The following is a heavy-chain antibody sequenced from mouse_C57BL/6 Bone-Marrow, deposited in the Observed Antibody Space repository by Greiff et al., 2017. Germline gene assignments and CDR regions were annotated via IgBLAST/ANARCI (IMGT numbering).Heavy chain of an antibody. D-gene: IGHD2-4*01. Sequence: EVKLVESGGGLVKPGGSLKLSCAASGFTFSSYAMSWVRQTPEKRLEWVATISDGGSYTYYPDNVKGRFTISRDKAKNNLYLQLSHLKSEDTAMYYCASEGVYDYDYWGQGTTLTVSS. J-gene: IGHJ2*01. CDR1: GFTFSSYA. CDR2: ISDGGSYT. V-gene: IGHV5-4*03. CDR3: ASEGVYDYDY.